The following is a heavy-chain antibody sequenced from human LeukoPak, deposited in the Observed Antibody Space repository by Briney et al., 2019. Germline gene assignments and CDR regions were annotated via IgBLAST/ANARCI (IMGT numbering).Heavy chain of an antibody. V-gene: IGHV3-30*02. CDR3: AKDQEVGATTIDY. Sequence: GGSLRLSCAASGFTFSRYWMSWVRQAPGKGLEWVAFIRYDGSNKYYADSVKGRFTISRDNSKNTLYLQMNSLGVEGTAVYYCAKDQEVGATTIDYWGQGTLVTVSS. CDR1: GFTFSRYW. D-gene: IGHD1-26*01. CDR2: IRYDGSNK. J-gene: IGHJ4*02.